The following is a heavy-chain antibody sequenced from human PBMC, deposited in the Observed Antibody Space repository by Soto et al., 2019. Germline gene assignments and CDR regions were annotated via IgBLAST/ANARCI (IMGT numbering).Heavy chain of an antibody. CDR1: GGTFSSYA. CDR3: ARGKTGGGWGSYFGY. J-gene: IGHJ4*02. V-gene: IGHV1-69*12. D-gene: IGHD3-16*01. CDR2: VIPIFGTA. Sequence: QVQLVQSGAEVKKPGSSVKVSCKASGGTFSSYAIDWARQAPGQGLEWMGGVIPIFGTADYAKKFQGRVTISADESRSTAYMELSGLRSEETALYYCARGKTGGGWGSYFGYWGQGTLVTVSS.